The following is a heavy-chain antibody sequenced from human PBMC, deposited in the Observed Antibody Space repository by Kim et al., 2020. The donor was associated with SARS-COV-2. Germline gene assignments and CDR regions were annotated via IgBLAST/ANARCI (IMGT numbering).Heavy chain of an antibody. CDR3: ARVPYGGDLFYYYYGMDV. Sequence: VRDRYTISRDNAKNSLYLKMNSLSAEDTAVYYCARVPYGGDLFYYYYGMDVWGQGTTVTVSS. J-gene: IGHJ6*02. D-gene: IGHD2-21*01. V-gene: IGHV3-11*06.